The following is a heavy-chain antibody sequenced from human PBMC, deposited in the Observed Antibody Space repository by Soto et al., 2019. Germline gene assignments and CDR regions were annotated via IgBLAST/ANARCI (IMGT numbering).Heavy chain of an antibody. Sequence: QMQLQESGPELVKPSQTLSLICTVSGYSMTSGGYYWSWLRHLPGKGLEWIGYIYYSGGTQFNPSITSRVSMSVDTSKNQFSLRLSSVTAADTAVYYCATLLGSHQHYYFGIDVWGQGTTVTVSS. CDR3: ATLLGSHQHYYFGIDV. J-gene: IGHJ6*02. V-gene: IGHV4-31*03. CDR1: GYSMTSGGYY. CDR2: IYYSGGT. D-gene: IGHD2-2*01.